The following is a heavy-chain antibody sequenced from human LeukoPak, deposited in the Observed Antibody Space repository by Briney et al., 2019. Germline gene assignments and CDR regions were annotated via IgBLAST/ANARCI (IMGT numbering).Heavy chain of an antibody. CDR2: IYHSGGT. D-gene: IGHD5-18*01. CDR3: ARTTEGGYTYGYFYYYYMDV. CDR1: GYSISSGYY. J-gene: IGHJ6*03. Sequence: SETLSLTCTVSGYSISSGYYWGWIRQPPGKGLEWIGSIYHSGGTYYNPSLKSRVTISVDTSKNQFSLKLTSVTAADTAVYYCARTTEGGYTYGYFYYYYMDVWGKGTTVTISS. V-gene: IGHV4-38-2*02.